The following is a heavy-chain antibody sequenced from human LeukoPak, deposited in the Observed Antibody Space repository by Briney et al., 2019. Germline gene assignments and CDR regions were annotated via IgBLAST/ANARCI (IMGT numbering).Heavy chain of an antibody. CDR3: AKDSLRGYSFGYRTSYFDY. CDR1: GFTFSRHW. J-gene: IGHJ4*02. V-gene: IGHV3-30*02. D-gene: IGHD5-18*01. Sequence: PGGSLRLSCVASGFTFSRHWISWVRQAPGKGLEWVAFIRYDGSNKYYADSVKGRFTISRDNSKNTLYLQMNSLRAEDTAVYYCAKDSLRGYSFGYRTSYFDYWGQGTLVTVSS. CDR2: IRYDGSNK.